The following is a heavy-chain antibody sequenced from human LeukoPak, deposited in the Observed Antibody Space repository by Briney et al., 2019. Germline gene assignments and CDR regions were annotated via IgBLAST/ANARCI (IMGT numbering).Heavy chain of an antibody. CDR2: IKQDGSEK. J-gene: IGHJ6*03. CDR3: ARCPEMATMGYYYYYYMDV. CDR1: GFTFSSYW. V-gene: IGHV3-7*01. Sequence: GGSLRLSCAASGFTFSSYWMSWVRQAPGKGLEWVANIKQDGSEKYYVDSVKGRFTISRDNAKNSLYLQMNSLRAEDTAVYYCARCPEMATMGYYYYYYMDVWGKGTTVTISS. D-gene: IGHD5-24*01.